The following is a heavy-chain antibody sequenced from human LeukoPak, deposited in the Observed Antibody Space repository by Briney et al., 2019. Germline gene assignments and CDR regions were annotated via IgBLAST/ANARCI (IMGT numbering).Heavy chain of an antibody. D-gene: IGHD6-19*01. CDR1: GFTFSSYW. J-gene: IGHJ4*02. CDR3: ARGAGVVAVAGTLLDY. CDR2: IKQDGSEK. V-gene: IGHV3-7*03. Sequence: PGGSLRLSCAASGFTFSSYWMSWVRQAPGKGLEWVANIKQDGSEKYYVDSVKGRFTISRDNAKNSLYLQMNSLRAEDTAVYYCARGAGVVAVAGTLLDYWGQGTLVTVFS.